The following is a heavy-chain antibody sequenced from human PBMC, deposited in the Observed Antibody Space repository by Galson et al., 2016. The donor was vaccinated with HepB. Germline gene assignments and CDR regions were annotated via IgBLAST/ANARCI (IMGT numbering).Heavy chain of an antibody. CDR1: GFTFTQCW. Sequence: SLRLSCAASGFTFTQCWMHWVRLVPGKGLAWVGRINNDGSSTNYADSAKGRFTITRDNVENTVYLQMNSLTVEDTAIYFCARGPRYQVHYAMDAWDRGTTVTVS. J-gene: IGHJ6*02. CDR3: ARGPRYQVHYAMDA. D-gene: IGHD2-2*01. CDR2: INNDGSST. V-gene: IGHV3-74*01.